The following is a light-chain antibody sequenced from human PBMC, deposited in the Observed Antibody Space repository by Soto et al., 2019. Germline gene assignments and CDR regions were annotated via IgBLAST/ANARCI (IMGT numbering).Light chain of an antibody. V-gene: IGLV1-40*01. Sequence: QSVLTPPPSVSGAPGQRVTISCTGSSSNIGAGYDVHWYQQLPGTAPKLLSYGNSNRPSGVPDRFSGSKSGTSASLAITGLQAEDEADYYRQSYDSSLRGVFGGGTKLTVL. CDR2: GNS. CDR1: SSNIGAGYD. CDR3: QSYDSSLRGV. J-gene: IGLJ2*01.